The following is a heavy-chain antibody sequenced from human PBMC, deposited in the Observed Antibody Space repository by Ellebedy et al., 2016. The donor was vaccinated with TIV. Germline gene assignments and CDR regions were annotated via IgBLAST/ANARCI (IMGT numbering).Heavy chain of an antibody. CDR3: ARDASSDAYYPYFSYYFDY. CDR2: ISYDGSHK. D-gene: IGHD3-16*01. Sequence: GGSLRLXCAASGFAFDSYAMHWVRQAPGKGLEWVAIISYDGSHKYYADSVKGRFTISRDNSKNTLYLQLNSLRTEDTALYYCARDASSDAYYPYFSYYFDYWGQGTLVTVSS. V-gene: IGHV3-30*04. J-gene: IGHJ4*02. CDR1: GFAFDSYA.